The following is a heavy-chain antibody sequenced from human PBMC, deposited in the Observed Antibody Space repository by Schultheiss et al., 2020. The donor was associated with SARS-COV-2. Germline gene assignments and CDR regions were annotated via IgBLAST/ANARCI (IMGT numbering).Heavy chain of an antibody. Sequence: GSLRLSCAASGFTFSSYSMNWVRQAPGKGLEWIGSIYYSGSTNYNPSLKSRVTISVDTSKNQFSLKLSSVTAADTAVYYCASPWAAGREGWFDPWGQGTLVTVSS. CDR2: IYYSGST. J-gene: IGHJ5*02. V-gene: IGHV4-59*08. CDR1: GFTFSSYS. D-gene: IGHD6-13*01. CDR3: ASPWAAGREGWFDP.